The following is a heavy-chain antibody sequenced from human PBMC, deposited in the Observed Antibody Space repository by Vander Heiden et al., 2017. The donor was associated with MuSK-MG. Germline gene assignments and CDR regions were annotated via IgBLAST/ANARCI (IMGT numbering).Heavy chain of an antibody. D-gene: IGHD6-19*01. Sequence: EVQLVASGGGLVHPGRSLRIPCYASGITFYDYAMHWVRQAPGKGLEWVSGISWNSGSIGYADSVKGRFTISRDNAKNSLYLQMNSLRAEDTALYYCAKDGGAVAGTGPFDYWGQGTLVTVSS. J-gene: IGHJ4*02. CDR2: ISWNSGSI. CDR1: GITFYDYA. V-gene: IGHV3-9*01. CDR3: AKDGGAVAGTGPFDY.